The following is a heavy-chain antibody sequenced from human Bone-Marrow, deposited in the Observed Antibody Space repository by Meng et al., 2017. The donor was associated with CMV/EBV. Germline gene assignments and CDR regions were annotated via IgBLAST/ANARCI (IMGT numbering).Heavy chain of an antibody. V-gene: IGHV1-2*02. D-gene: IGHD2-2*01. CDR1: GYMFSGYS. J-gene: IGHJ4*02. Sequence: ASVKVSCTASGYMFSGYSVHWVRQAPGQGLEWMGSINPNSGGTNYAQRFQGRVTMTRDTSVSTAYMELSGLTSDDTAVYFCASAIVEVPAAIPDYWGQGTLVTVSS. CDR3: ASAIVEVPAAIPDY. CDR2: INPNSGGT.